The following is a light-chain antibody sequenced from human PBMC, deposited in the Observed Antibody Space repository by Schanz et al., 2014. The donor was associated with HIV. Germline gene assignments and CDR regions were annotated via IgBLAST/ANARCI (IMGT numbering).Light chain of an antibody. CDR3: QQYGSSPQVT. J-gene: IGKJ4*01. CDR2: ATS. V-gene: IGKV3-20*01. CDR1: QRLSSSY. Sequence: EIVLTQSPGSLSLSPGGRATLSCGASQRLSSSYLAWYQQKRDQPPRLVIYATSTRAAGIPDRFSGTGSGTDFTLTISRLEPEDFAVYYCQQYGSSPQVTFGGGTKVEIK.